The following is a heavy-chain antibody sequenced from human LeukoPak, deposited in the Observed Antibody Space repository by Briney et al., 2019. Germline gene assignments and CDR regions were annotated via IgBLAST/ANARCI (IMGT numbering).Heavy chain of an antibody. CDR3: ARGGFGELSFWFDP. D-gene: IGHD3-10*01. CDR1: GYTFTGYY. J-gene: IGHJ5*02. V-gene: IGHV1-2*02. CDR2: INPNSGGT. Sequence: GASVKVSCKASGYTFTGYYMHWVRQAPGQGLEWMGWINPNSGGTNYAQKFQGRVTMTRDTSISTAYMELSSLRSEDTAMYYCARGGFGELSFWFDPWGQGTLVTVSS.